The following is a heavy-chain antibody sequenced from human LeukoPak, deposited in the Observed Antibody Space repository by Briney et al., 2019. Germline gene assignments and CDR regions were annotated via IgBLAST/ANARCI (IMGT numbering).Heavy chain of an antibody. Sequence: GASVKVSCKASGYTFTGYYMHWVRQAPGQGLEWMGWINPNSGDTNYAQKFQGRVTMTRDTSISTAYMELSRLRSDDTAVYYCARGPPPPLLRFLEWFVDVWGKGTTVTVSS. CDR2: INPNSGDT. CDR1: GYTFTGYY. CDR3: ARGPPPPLLRFLEWFVDV. V-gene: IGHV1-2*02. D-gene: IGHD3-3*01. J-gene: IGHJ6*04.